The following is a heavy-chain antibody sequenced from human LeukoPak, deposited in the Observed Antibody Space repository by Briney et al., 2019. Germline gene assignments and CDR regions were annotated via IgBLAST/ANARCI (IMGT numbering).Heavy chain of an antibody. Sequence: PGGSLRLSCAASGFTFSSYAMSWVRQAPGKGLEWVSAISGSGGSTHYADSVKGRFTISRDNSKNTLYLQMNSLRAEDTAVYYCAKPLGGYYDLSWFDPWGQGTLVTVSS. CDR2: ISGSGGST. V-gene: IGHV3-23*01. CDR1: GFTFSSYA. J-gene: IGHJ5*02. D-gene: IGHD3-16*01. CDR3: AKPLGGYYDLSWFDP.